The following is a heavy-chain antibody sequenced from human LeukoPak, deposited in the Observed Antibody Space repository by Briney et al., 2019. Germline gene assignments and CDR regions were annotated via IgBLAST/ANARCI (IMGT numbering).Heavy chain of an antibody. D-gene: IGHD3-22*01. Sequence: SETLSLTCAVSGGSISSGDYSWSWIRQPPGKGLEWIGYIYHSGSTYYNPSLKSRVTISVDRSKNQFSLKLSSVTAADTAVYYCARAPSYDSSGYNTGYFDLWGRGTLVTVSS. V-gene: IGHV4-30-2*01. CDR3: ARAPSYDSSGYNTGYFDL. CDR2: IYHSGST. CDR1: GGSISSGDYS. J-gene: IGHJ2*01.